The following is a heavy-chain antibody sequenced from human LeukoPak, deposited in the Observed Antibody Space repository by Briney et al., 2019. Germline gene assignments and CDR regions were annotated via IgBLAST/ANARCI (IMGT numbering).Heavy chain of an antibody. V-gene: IGHV3-30*04. D-gene: IGHD6-19*01. CDR1: GFTFSSSA. CDR3: ARDGRSSGWHGYFDY. Sequence: PGRSLRLSCAASGFTFSSSAMHWVRQAPGKGLEWVAVISYDGSNKYYPDSVKGRFTISRDNSKNALYLQMNSLRAEDTAVYYCARDGRSSGWHGYFDYWGQGTLVTVSS. J-gene: IGHJ4*02. CDR2: ISYDGSNK.